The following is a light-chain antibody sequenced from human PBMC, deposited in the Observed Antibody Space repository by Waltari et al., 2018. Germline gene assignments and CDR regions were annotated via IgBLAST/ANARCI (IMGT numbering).Light chain of an antibody. CDR3: TSQTLDGVVL. Sequence: QSALTQPASVSGSLGQSITISCTGIGSAIDDSDFVSWYQHHPGKAPRVIIYDVTIRPSGISARFSASKSANTASLTISGLQPEDEGDYYCTSQTLDGVVLFGGGTQVTVL. J-gene: IGLJ3*02. V-gene: IGLV2-14*03. CDR2: DVT. CDR1: GSAIDDSDF.